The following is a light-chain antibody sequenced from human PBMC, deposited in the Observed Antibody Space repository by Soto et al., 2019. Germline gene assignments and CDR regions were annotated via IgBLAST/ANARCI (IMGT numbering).Light chain of an antibody. Sequence: EIVLTQSPGTLSLSPGEKATLSCRASQSVSSSYLAWYQQKPGQAPRLLIYGASSRATGIPDRFSGSGSGRAFTLTISRLEPEDFAVYYCQQYGSSPRTFGQGTKVEI. CDR1: QSVSSSY. CDR3: QQYGSSPRT. CDR2: GAS. V-gene: IGKV3-20*01. J-gene: IGKJ1*01.